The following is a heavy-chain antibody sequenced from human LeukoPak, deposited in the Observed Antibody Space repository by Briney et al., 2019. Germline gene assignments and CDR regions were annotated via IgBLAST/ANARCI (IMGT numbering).Heavy chain of an antibody. D-gene: IGHD3-10*01. CDR2: IYPGGSDT. V-gene: IGHV5-51*01. CDR3: ARHPVVRGVIKGYYYYGMDV. Sequence: GESLKISCKGSGYSFTSYLIGWVRPMPGKGLEWVGIIYPGGSDTRYSPSFQGQVTISADKSISTAYLQWSSLKASDTAMYYCARHPVVRGVIKGYYYYGMDVWGQGTTVTVSS. J-gene: IGHJ6*02. CDR1: GYSFTSYL.